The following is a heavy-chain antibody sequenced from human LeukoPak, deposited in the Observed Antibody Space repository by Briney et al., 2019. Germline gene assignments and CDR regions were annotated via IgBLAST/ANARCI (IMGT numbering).Heavy chain of an antibody. CDR1: GYTFSSYS. J-gene: IGHJ4*02. CDR3: AREGSQANSYLDY. V-gene: IGHV1-69*05. CDR2: IIPIFGSA. Sequence: ASVKVSCKASGYTFSSYSMHWVRQAPGQGLEWMGRIIPIFGSAYYAQKFQGRVTITRDTSTSTAYMNLRSLRFEDRAVYYCAREGSQANSYLDYWGQGTLVTVSS. D-gene: IGHD4/OR15-4a*01.